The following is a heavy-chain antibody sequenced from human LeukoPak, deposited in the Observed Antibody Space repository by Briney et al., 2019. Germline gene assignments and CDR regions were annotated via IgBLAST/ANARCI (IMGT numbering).Heavy chain of an antibody. Sequence: GGSLRLSCAASGFTFSSYAMSWVRQSTEKGLGWVSAISGSGGSTDYADSVKGRFNISNDNSKNPMNLQMNGLRAEDMAVYYCAKRIPGGPNDYWGQGTLVTVSS. V-gene: IGHV3-23*01. J-gene: IGHJ4*02. CDR2: ISGSGGST. CDR1: GFTFSSYA. CDR3: AKRIPGGPNDY. D-gene: IGHD2-15*01.